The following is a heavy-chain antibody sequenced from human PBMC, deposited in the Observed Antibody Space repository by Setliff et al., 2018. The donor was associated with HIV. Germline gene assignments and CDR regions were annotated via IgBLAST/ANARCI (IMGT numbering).Heavy chain of an antibody. CDR3: ARGKVDYNFWSGYLT. CDR2: INRSGST. D-gene: IGHD3-3*01. Sequence: KPSETLSLTCAVYGGSFSDYYWSWIRQPPGTGLEWIGEINRSGSTNFNPSFKIRVTISVDTSKNQFSLKLNSVTAADTAVYYCARGKVDYNFWSGYLTWGQGTLVTVSS. CDR1: GGSFSDYY. J-gene: IGHJ5*02. V-gene: IGHV4-34*01.